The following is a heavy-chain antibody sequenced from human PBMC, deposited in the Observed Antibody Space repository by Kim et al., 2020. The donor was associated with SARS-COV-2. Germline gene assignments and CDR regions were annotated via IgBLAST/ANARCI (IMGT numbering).Heavy chain of an antibody. V-gene: IGHV3-33*01. CDR1: GFTFSSYG. J-gene: IGHJ4*02. D-gene: IGHD3-22*01. CDR2: IWYDGSNK. Sequence: GGSLRLSCAASGFTFSSYGMHWVRQAPGKGLEWVAVIWYDGSNKYYADSVKGRFTISRDNSKNTLYLQMNSLRAEDTAVYYCARTQDYDSSGYYYDFDYWGQGTLVTVSS. CDR3: ARTQDYDSSGYYYDFDY.